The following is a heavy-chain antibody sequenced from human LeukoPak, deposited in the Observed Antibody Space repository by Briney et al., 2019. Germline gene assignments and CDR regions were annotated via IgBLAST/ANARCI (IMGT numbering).Heavy chain of an antibody. Sequence: GGSLRLSCAASGFTFSSYSMNWVRQAPGKGLEWVSYISRSSSTIHYADSVKGRFTISRDNAKNSLYLQMNSLRAEDTAVYYCARGRRQWLSYFDYWGQGTLVTVSS. J-gene: IGHJ4*02. D-gene: IGHD6-19*01. CDR1: GFTFSSYS. CDR3: ARGRRQWLSYFDY. CDR2: ISRSSSTI. V-gene: IGHV3-48*04.